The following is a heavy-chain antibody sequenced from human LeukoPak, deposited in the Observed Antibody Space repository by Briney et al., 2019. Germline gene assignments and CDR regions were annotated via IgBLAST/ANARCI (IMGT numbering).Heavy chain of an antibody. D-gene: IGHD1-26*01. CDR1: GYSFTSYW. CDR2: INRSDSDT. V-gene: IGHV5-51*01. Sequence: PGESLNISCKVSGYSFTSYWIGWVRQMPGKGLEWIGIINRSDSDTAYSPSFQGQINISADKSISTAYLHWSSLKASDTSMYYCARHPGIVGATSIDYWGQGTLDCVSS. CDR3: ARHPGIVGATSIDY. J-gene: IGHJ4*02.